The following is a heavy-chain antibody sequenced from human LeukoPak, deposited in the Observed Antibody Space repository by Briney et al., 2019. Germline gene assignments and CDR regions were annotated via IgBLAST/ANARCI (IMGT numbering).Heavy chain of an antibody. Sequence: TLSLTCTVSGDSISSGFYYWSWIRQPAGKGLEWIGRSYTSGSTNYNPSLKSRVTISVDTSKNQFSLKLSSVTAADTAVYYCARGGYSHGYYTNWFDPWGQGTLVTVSS. CDR2: SYTSGST. D-gene: IGHD5-18*01. CDR1: GDSISSGFYY. V-gene: IGHV4-61*02. CDR3: ARGGYSHGYYTNWFDP. J-gene: IGHJ5*02.